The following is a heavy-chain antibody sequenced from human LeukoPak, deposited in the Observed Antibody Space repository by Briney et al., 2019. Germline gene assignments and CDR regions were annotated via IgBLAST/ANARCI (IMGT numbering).Heavy chain of an antibody. CDR2: IVWDVGGT. V-gene: IGHV3-43D*03. D-gene: IGHD6-19*01. Sequence: GGSLRLSCAASGFTFDDYAMHWVRQAPGKGLEWVSLIVWDVGGTYYADSVKGRFTISRDNSKNSLYLQMNSLRTEDTALYYCAKDRGVAGTYYFDYWGQGTLVTVSS. J-gene: IGHJ4*02. CDR1: GFTFDDYA. CDR3: AKDRGVAGTYYFDY.